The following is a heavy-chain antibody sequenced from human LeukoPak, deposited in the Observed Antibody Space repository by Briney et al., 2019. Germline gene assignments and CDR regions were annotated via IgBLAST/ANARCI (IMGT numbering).Heavy chain of an antibody. D-gene: IGHD5-24*01. CDR1: GGSISPYY. Sequence: SDTLSLTCTASGGSISPYYWSWIRQPPGKGLEWIGYVHYRGTTSYNPALKSRITMSVNTSKNQFSLKLTSVTPADTAVYYCAREGNSYKQISDNWFDPWGQGTLVTVSS. CDR3: AREGNSYKQISDNWFDP. J-gene: IGHJ5*02. V-gene: IGHV4-59*01. CDR2: VHYRGTT.